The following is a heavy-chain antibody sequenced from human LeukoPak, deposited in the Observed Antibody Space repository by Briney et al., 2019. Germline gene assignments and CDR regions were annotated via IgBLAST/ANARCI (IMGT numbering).Heavy chain of an antibody. Sequence: GGSLRLSCAASGFTFSSYGMHWVRQAPGKGLQWVAVISYDGSNKYYADSVKGRFTISRDNSKNTLYLQMNSLRAEDTAVYYCANVDYDYYYYMDVWGKGTTVTISS. CDR2: ISYDGSNK. CDR1: GFTFSSYG. V-gene: IGHV3-30*18. J-gene: IGHJ6*03. D-gene: IGHD3-9*01. CDR3: ANVDYDYYYYMDV.